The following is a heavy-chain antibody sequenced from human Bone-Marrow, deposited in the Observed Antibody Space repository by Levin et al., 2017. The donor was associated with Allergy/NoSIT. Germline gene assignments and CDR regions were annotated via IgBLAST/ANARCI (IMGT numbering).Heavy chain of an antibody. Sequence: GGSLRLSCAASGFTFSLYDMHWVRQLTGKGLEWVSLIGTGGDTYYPGSAKGRFTVSRENAKNSLFLQMNSLTAGDTAVYYCARGHPTGYFDLWGRGILVTVSS. CDR1: GFTFSLYD. V-gene: IGHV3-13*01. CDR2: IGTGGDT. CDR3: ARGHPTGYFDL. J-gene: IGHJ2*01.